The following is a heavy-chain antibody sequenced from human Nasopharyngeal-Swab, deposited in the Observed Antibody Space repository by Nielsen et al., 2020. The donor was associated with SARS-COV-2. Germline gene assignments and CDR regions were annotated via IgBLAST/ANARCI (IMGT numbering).Heavy chain of an antibody. CDR2: INHSGST. D-gene: IGHD3-10*01. J-gene: IGHJ4*02. Sequence: SETLSLTCAVYGGSFSGYYWSWIRQPPRRGLEWIGEINHSGSTNYNPSLKSRVTISVDTSKNQFSLKLSSVTAADTAVYYCARGGRGLLGYWGQGTLVTVSS. CDR3: ARGGRGLLGY. CDR1: GGSFSGYY. V-gene: IGHV4-34*01.